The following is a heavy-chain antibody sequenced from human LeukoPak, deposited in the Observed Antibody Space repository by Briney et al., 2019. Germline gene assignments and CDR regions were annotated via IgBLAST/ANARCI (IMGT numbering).Heavy chain of an antibody. V-gene: IGHV1-46*01. Sequence: ASVKVSCKASGYTFTSYYMHWVRQAPGQGLEWMGIINPSGGSTSYAQKFQGRVTMTRDTSTSTVYMELSSLRSEDTAVYYCATGVVVPAAMALYWYFDLWGRGTLVTVSS. CDR1: GYTFTSYY. CDR2: INPSGGST. CDR3: ATGVVVPAAMALYWYFDL. J-gene: IGHJ2*01. D-gene: IGHD2-2*01.